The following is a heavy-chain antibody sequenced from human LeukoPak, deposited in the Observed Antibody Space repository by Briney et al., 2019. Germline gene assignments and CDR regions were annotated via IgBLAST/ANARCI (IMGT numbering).Heavy chain of an antibody. CDR2: IYYSGST. Sequence: SETLSLTCTVSGGSISSHYWSWIRQPPGKGLEWIGDIYYSGSTNYNPSLKSRVTISVDTSKNQFSLKLSSVIAADTAVYYCARWFRYSRGWYEVGFDYWGQGTLVTVSS. CDR3: ARWFRYSRGWYEVGFDY. D-gene: IGHD6-13*01. CDR1: GGSISSHY. V-gene: IGHV4-59*11. J-gene: IGHJ4*02.